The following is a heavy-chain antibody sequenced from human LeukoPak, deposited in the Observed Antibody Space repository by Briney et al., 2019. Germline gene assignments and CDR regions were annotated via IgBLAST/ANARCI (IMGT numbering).Heavy chain of an antibody. J-gene: IGHJ4*02. CDR1: GGSISSGGYY. D-gene: IGHD3-22*01. Sequence: SETQSLTCTVSGGSISSGGYYWSWIRQHPGKGLEWIGYIYYSGSTYYNPSLKSRVTISVDTSKNQFSLKLSSVTAADTAVYYCARGESGYYPYYFDYWGQGTLVTVSS. CDR3: ARGESGYYPYYFDY. CDR2: IYYSGST. V-gene: IGHV4-31*03.